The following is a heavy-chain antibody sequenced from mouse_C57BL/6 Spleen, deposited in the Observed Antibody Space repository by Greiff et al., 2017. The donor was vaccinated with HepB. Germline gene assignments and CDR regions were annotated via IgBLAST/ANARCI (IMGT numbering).Heavy chain of an antibody. CDR2: IDPSDSYT. J-gene: IGHJ2*01. CDR3: ARSRDYYGSSYEDY. Sequence: QVQLQQPGAELVRPGTSVKLSCKASGYTFTSYWMHWVKQRPGQGLEWIGVIDPSDSYTNYNQKFKGKATLTVDTSSSTAYMQLSSLTSEDSEVYYCARSRDYYGSSYEDYWGQGPTLTVSS. D-gene: IGHD1-1*01. CDR1: GYTFTSYW. V-gene: IGHV1-59*01.